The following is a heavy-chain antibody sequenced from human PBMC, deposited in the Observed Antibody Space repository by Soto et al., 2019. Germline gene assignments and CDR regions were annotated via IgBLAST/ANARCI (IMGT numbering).Heavy chain of an antibody. J-gene: IGHJ6*02. Sequence: QITLKESGPTLVKPTQTLTLTCTFSGFSLSTSGVGVAWMRQPPGKALEWLALIYWDDDKRYTPSLERRLTITMDTSKNQVVLTLTNMDPVDTATYFCDCATCSVGSSLWYSFHGMDVWGQGTTVTVSS. CDR2: IYWDDDK. V-gene: IGHV2-5*02. CDR1: GFSLSTSGVG. D-gene: IGHD6-13*01. CDR3: DCATCSVGSSLWYSFHGMDV.